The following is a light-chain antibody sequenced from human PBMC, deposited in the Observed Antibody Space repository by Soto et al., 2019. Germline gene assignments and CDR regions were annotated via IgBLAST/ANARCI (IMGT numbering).Light chain of an antibody. Sequence: MVLKQSAAAVSLYTGERGTLASRASESVTDYLAWYQQKPGQAPRLLVYDVSNRAAGIPTRFSGGGSGTDFTLTISNVEPEDFAVYYCQQRSDWPWTFGQGTKVDI. CDR1: ESVTDY. V-gene: IGKV3-11*01. CDR3: QQRSDWPWT. J-gene: IGKJ1*01. CDR2: DVS.